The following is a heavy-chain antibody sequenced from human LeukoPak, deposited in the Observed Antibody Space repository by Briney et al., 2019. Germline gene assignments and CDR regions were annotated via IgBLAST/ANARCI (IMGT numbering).Heavy chain of an antibody. D-gene: IGHD6-19*01. CDR2: IDPGNSDI. Sequence: GESLKISCRGSGYIFTNYWIDWVRQMPGQGLEWMGMIDPGNSDIRYSPSLQGQVTISVDKSISTAYLQWSSLKASDTAMYYCATRRYSSGWYLNYFDYWGQGTLVTVSS. V-gene: IGHV5-51*01. CDR1: GYIFTNYW. J-gene: IGHJ4*02. CDR3: ATRRYSSGWYLNYFDY.